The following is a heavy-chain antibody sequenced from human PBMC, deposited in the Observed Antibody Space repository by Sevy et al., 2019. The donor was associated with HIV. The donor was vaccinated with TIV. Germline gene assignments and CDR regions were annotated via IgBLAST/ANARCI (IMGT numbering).Heavy chain of an antibody. CDR1: GFVFSSYA. J-gene: IGHJ3*02. V-gene: IGHV3-30*04. D-gene: IGHD3-3*01. CDR2: IAYDGSNK. Sequence: GGSLRLSCTASGFVFSSYAMHWVRQAPGKGLEWVALIAYDGSNKNYADSVKGRFTLSRDNSKNTLYLQMNSLGAEDTAVYYCARPRFLEWLSSAAFDIWGQWTMVTVSS. CDR3: ARPRFLEWLSSAAFDI.